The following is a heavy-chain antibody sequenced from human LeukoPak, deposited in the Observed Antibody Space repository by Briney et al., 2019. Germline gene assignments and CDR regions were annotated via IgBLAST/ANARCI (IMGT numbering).Heavy chain of an antibody. J-gene: IGHJ4*02. CDR2: ISGSGGST. D-gene: IGHD6-13*01. CDR1: GFTFSNYA. Sequence: GGSLRLSCEASGFTFSNYAMSWVRQAPGRGLEWVSAISGSGGSTYYADSVKGRFTISRDNSKNTLYLQMNSLRAEDTAVYYCAKQQGIAAAGTDYWGQGTLVTVSS. V-gene: IGHV3-23*01. CDR3: AKQQGIAAAGTDY.